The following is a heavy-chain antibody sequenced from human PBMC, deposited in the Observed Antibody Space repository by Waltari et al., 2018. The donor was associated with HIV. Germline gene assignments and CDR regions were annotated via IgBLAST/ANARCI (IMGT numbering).Heavy chain of an antibody. CDR1: GGSISSYY. Sequence: QVQLQESGPGLVKPSETLSLTCTVSGGSISSYYWSWIRQPPGKGLEWIGYIYYSGSTNYNPSRKRRVTISVDTSKNQFSLKLSSVTAADTAVYYCARCLWFGGEYGMDVWGQVTTVTVSS. CDR2: IYYSGST. CDR3: ARCLWFGGEYGMDV. D-gene: IGHD3-10*01. J-gene: IGHJ6*02. V-gene: IGHV4-59*01.